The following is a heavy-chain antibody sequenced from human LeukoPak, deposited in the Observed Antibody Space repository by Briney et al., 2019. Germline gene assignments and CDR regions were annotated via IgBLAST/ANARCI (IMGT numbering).Heavy chain of an antibody. Sequence: SETLSLTCTVSGGSISSGGYYWSWIRQPPGKGLEWIGYIYHSGSTNYNPSLKSRVTMSVDTSKNQFSLKLSSVTAADTAVYYCARDSPYYDSSGYYFNAFDIWGQGTMVTVSS. V-gene: IGHV4-61*08. J-gene: IGHJ3*02. D-gene: IGHD3-22*01. CDR3: ARDSPYYDSSGYYFNAFDI. CDR1: GGSISSGGYY. CDR2: IYHSGST.